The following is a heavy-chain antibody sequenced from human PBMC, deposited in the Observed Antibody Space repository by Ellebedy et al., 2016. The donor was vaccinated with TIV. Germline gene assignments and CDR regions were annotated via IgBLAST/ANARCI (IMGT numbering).Heavy chain of an antibody. D-gene: IGHD2-2*01. CDR1: GFTFTSYW. V-gene: IGHV3-74*01. J-gene: IGHJ4*02. CDR2: IKGDGSSA. Sequence: GGSLRLSCAASGFTFTSYWMHWVRQAPGKELVWVSRIKGDGSSAGYADSVKGRFTISRDNAKNTLYLQMNSLRAEDTAVYYRARGGLTAASDYWGQGTLVTVSS. CDR3: ARGGLTAASDY.